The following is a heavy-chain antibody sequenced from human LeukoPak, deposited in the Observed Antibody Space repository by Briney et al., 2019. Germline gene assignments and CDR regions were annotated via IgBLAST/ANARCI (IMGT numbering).Heavy chain of an antibody. J-gene: IGHJ4*02. CDR1: EITFSTYA. V-gene: IGHV3-23*01. Sequence: GGSLRLSCVTSEITFSTYAMSWVRPAPGKGLEWVSSISGNGAYTYYADSVKGRFTISRDNSKNTLYLQMNSLRAEDTAVYYCARDSVYYDSSGYETGLVYWGQGTLVTVSS. D-gene: IGHD3-22*01. CDR3: ARDSVYYDSSGYETGLVY. CDR2: ISGNGAYT.